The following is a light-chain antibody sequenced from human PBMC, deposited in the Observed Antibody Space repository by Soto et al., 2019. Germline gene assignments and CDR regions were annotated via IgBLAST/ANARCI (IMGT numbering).Light chain of an antibody. V-gene: IGKV3-20*01. CDR1: QSVTSNY. J-gene: IGKJ1*01. CDR3: QQYGKWPWT. CDR2: DAS. Sequence: EIVLTQSPGTLSLSPGERATLSCRASQSVTSNYLAWYQHKPGQAPRLLIYDASSRATGIPDRFSGSGSATDFTLTISRLEPEDFAVYYCQQYGKWPWTFGLGTKVDI.